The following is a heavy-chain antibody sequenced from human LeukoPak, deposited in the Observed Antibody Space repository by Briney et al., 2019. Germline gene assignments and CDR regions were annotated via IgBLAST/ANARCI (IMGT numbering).Heavy chain of an antibody. D-gene: IGHD6-13*01. V-gene: IGHV4-59*01. Sequence: SETLSLTCTVSGASISSYYWSWIRQPPGKGLEWIGYIYYTGSTNYNPSLKSRVTISLGTSKNQFSLKLNSVTAADTAVYYCARHGGYSSPYLHWGQGTLVTVSS. J-gene: IGHJ1*01. CDR3: ARHGGYSSPYLH. CDR2: IYYTGST. CDR1: GASISSYY.